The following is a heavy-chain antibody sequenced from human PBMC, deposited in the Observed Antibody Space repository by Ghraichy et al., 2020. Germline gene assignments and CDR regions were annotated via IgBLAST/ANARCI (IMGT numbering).Heavy chain of an antibody. V-gene: IGHV4-59*01. D-gene: IGHD2-2*01. CDR1: GGSISSYY. Sequence: ESLNISCTVSGGSISSYYWSWIRQPPGKGLEWIGYIYYSGSTNYNPSLKSRVTISVDTSKNQFSLKLSSVTAADTAVYYCARVGGQLPEYFQHWGQGTLVTVSS. CDR3: ARVGGQLPEYFQH. CDR2: IYYSGST. J-gene: IGHJ1*01.